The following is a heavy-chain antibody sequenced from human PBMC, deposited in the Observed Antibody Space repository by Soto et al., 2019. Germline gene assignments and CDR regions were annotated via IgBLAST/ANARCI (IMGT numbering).Heavy chain of an antibody. V-gene: IGHV4-39*01. CDR2: IYYSGST. CDR3: ARADADGERGYFDY. Sequence: QLQLQESGPGLVKPSETLSLTCTVSGGSISSSSYYWGWIRQPPGKGLEWIGSIYYSGSTYYNPSLKSRVTISVDTSKNQFSLKLSSVTAADTAVYYCARADADGERGYFDYWGQGTLVTVSS. J-gene: IGHJ4*02. D-gene: IGHD2-2*01. CDR1: GGSISSSSYY.